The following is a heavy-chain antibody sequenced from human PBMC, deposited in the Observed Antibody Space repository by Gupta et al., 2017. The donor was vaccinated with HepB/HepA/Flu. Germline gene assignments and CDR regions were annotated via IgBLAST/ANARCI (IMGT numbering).Heavy chain of an antibody. CDR2: ISYDGSNK. CDR3: ARGKEIAVAAPNWYFDL. D-gene: IGHD6-19*01. J-gene: IGHJ2*01. CDR1: GFTFSSYA. Sequence: GRSLRLSCAASGFTFSSYAMHWVRQAPGKGLEWVAVISYDGSNKYYADSVKGRFTISRDNSKNTLYMQMNSLRAEDTAVYYCARGKEIAVAAPNWYFDLWGRGTLVTVSS. V-gene: IGHV3-30-3*01.